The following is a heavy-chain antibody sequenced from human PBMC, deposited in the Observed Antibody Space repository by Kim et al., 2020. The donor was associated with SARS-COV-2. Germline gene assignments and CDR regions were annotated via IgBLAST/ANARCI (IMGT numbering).Heavy chain of an antibody. CDR2: ISYDGSNK. CDR1: GFTFSSYG. CDR3: AKDDYDSSGPNFDY. Sequence: GGSLRLSCAASGFTFSSYGMHWVRQAPGKGLEWVAVISYDGSNKYYADSVKGRFTISRDNSKNTLYLQMNSLRAEDTAVYYCAKDDYDSSGPNFDYWGQGTLVTVSS. D-gene: IGHD3-22*01. J-gene: IGHJ4*02. V-gene: IGHV3-30*18.